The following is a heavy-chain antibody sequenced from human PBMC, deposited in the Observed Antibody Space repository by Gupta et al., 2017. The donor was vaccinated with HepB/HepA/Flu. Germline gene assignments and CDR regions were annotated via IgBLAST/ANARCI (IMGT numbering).Heavy chain of an antibody. D-gene: IGHD2-2*01. J-gene: IGHJ6*03. Sequence: QVQLVQSGAEVKKPGSSVKVSCKASGGTFSSYAISWVRQPPGQGLEWMGGIIPIFGTANYAQKFQGRVTITADKSTSTAYMELSSLRSEDTAVYYCARAPPRDIVVVPAAFWNYYYYMDVWGKGTTVTVSS. CDR1: GGTFSSYA. V-gene: IGHV1-69*06. CDR3: ARAPPRDIVVVPAAFWNYYYYMDV. CDR2: IIPIFGTA.